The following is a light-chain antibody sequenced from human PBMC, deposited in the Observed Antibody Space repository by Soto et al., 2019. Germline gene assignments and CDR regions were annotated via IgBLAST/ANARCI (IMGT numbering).Light chain of an antibody. CDR1: SRDVGGYNY. Sequence: QSVLTQPASVSGSPGQAITISCTGNSRDVGGYNYVSWYQQHPGKAPKLMIYDVSNRPSGVSNRFSGSKSGNTASLTISGLQAEDEADYYCSSYTSSSTRCVFGTGTKVTVL. CDR2: DVS. V-gene: IGLV2-14*01. CDR3: SSYTSSSTRCV. J-gene: IGLJ1*01.